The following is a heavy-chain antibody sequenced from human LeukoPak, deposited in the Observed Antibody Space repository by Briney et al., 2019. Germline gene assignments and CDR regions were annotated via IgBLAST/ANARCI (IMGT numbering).Heavy chain of an antibody. Sequence: SETLSLTCAVYGGSFSGYYWSWIRQPPGKGLEWIGEINHSGSTNYNPSLKSRVTISVDTSKNQFSLKLSSVTAADTAVYYCARGSGRRYYFDHWGQGTLVTVSS. CDR2: INHSGST. CDR3: ARGSGRRYYFDH. J-gene: IGHJ4*02. V-gene: IGHV4-34*01. D-gene: IGHD1-26*01. CDR1: GGSFSGYY.